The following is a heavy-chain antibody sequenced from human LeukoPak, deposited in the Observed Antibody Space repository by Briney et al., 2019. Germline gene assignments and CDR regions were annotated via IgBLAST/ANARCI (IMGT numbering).Heavy chain of an antibody. Sequence: PGGSMRLSCAASGCTFSSYWMTWVRQAPGKGLEWVSSISSSSSYIYYADSVKGRFTISRDNAKNSLYLQMNSLRAEDTAVYYCARIGYCSGGSCYGMDVWGQGTTVTVSS. CDR3: ARIGYCSGGSCYGMDV. CDR1: GCTFSSYW. CDR2: ISSSSSYI. J-gene: IGHJ6*02. D-gene: IGHD2-15*01. V-gene: IGHV3-21*01.